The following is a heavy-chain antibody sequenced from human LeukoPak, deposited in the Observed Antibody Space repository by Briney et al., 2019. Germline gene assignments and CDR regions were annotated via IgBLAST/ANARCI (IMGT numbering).Heavy chain of an antibody. CDR3: ARGYCSSTSCYGGSH. D-gene: IGHD2-2*01. Sequence: ASVKVSCKASGYTFTSYAMNWVRQAPGQGLEWMGWINTNTGNPTYAQGFTGRIVFSLDTSVSTAYLQISSLKAEDTAVYYCARGYCSSTSCYGGSHWGQGTLVTVSS. CDR1: GYTFTSYA. CDR2: INTNTGNP. V-gene: IGHV7-4-1*02. J-gene: IGHJ4*02.